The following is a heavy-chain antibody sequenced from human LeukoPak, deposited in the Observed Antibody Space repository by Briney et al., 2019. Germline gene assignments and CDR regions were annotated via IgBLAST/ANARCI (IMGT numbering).Heavy chain of an antibody. CDR3: ARETRSGGSLLRGNWFDP. D-gene: IGHD2-15*01. V-gene: IGHV4-39*07. CDR1: GGSISTSSYY. CDR2: INHSGST. Sequence: SETLSLTCTVSGGSISTSSYYWSWIRQPPGKGLEWIGEINHSGSTNYNPSLKSRVTISVDTSKNQFSLKLSSVTAADTAVYYCARETRSGGSLLRGNWFDPWGQGTLVTVSS. J-gene: IGHJ5*02.